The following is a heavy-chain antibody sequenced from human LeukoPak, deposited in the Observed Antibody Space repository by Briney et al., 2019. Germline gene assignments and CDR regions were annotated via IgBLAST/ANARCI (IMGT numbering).Heavy chain of an antibody. Sequence: PGGSLRLSCAASGFTFSNYWMSWVRQAPGKGLEWVANIKQDGSKKYYVDSVKGRFTISRGNAKNSLYLQMNSLRAEDTAVYYCARASAGMVRLFDPWGQGTLVTVSS. CDR3: ARASAGMVRLFDP. J-gene: IGHJ5*02. CDR1: GFTFSNYW. V-gene: IGHV3-7*01. CDR2: IKQDGSKK. D-gene: IGHD3-10*01.